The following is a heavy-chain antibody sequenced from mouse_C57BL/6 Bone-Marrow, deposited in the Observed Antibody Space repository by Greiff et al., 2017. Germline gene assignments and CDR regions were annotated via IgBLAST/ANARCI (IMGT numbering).Heavy chain of an antibody. Sequence: QVQLKASGAELVRPGASVTLSCKASGYTFTDYEMHWVKQTPVHGLEWIGAIDPETGGTAYNQKFKGKAILTADKSSSTAYMELRSLTAEDSAVYYCTTIYYDYDGGVYYAMDYWGQGTSVTVSS. CDR1: GYTFTDYE. CDR2: IDPETGGT. V-gene: IGHV1-15*01. D-gene: IGHD2-4*01. CDR3: TTIYYDYDGGVYYAMDY. J-gene: IGHJ4*01.